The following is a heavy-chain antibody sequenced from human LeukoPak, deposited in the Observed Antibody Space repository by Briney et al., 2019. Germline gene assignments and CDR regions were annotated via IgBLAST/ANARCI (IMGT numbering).Heavy chain of an antibody. J-gene: IGHJ6*02. CDR2: MNPNSGNT. D-gene: IGHD5-18*01. Sequence: ASVKVSCKASGYTFTSYDFNWVRQATGQGLEWMGWMNPNSGNTGYAQKFQGRVTMTRNTSISTAYMELSSLRSEDTAVYYCARVRRGYSYGYYYGMDVWGQGTTVTVSS. V-gene: IGHV1-8*01. CDR1: GYTFTSYD. CDR3: ARVRRGYSYGYYYGMDV.